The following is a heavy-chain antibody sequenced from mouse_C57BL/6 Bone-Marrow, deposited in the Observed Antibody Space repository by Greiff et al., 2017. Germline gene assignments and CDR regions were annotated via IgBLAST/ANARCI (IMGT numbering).Heavy chain of an antibody. D-gene: IGHD2-3*01. CDR1: GYTFTSYG. J-gene: IGHJ1*03. CDR3: ERGGYSWYFDV. Sequence: QVQLKESGAELARPGASVKLSCKASGYTFTSYGIRWVKQRTGQGLEWIGEIHPRSGNTYYTETFKGKATLTADKSSSTAYMELRSLTSEDSAVYFCERGGYSWYFDVWGTGTTVTVSS. V-gene: IGHV1-81*01. CDR2: IHPRSGNT.